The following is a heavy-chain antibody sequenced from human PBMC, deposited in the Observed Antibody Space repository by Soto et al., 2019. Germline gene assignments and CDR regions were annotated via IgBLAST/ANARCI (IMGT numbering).Heavy chain of an antibody. Sequence: GGSLRLSCAASGFTFNTYAMNWVRQTPGRGLEWVSGISGSGETTYYTASVKGRFTISGDNSKSTLYLQMGSLRAEDAALYYCARVHTPVGVVITTAFDIWGQGTMVTVSS. CDR3: ARVHTPVGVVITTAFDI. CDR2: ISGSGETT. CDR1: GFTFNTYA. D-gene: IGHD3-22*01. V-gene: IGHV3-23*01. J-gene: IGHJ3*02.